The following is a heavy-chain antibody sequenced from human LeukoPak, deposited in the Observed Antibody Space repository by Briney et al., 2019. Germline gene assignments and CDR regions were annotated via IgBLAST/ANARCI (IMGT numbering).Heavy chain of an antibody. V-gene: IGHV1-2*02. CDR2: INPNSGGT. D-gene: IGHD3-10*01. CDR1: GYTFTGYY. CDR3: ARDRHYYGSGSYYAIDY. J-gene: IGHJ4*02. Sequence: ASVKVSCKASGYTFTGYYMHWVRQAPGQGLEWMGWINPNSGGTNYAQKFQGRVTMTRDTSISTAYMELSRLRSDDTAVYYCARDRHYYGSGSYYAIDYWGQGTLVTVSS.